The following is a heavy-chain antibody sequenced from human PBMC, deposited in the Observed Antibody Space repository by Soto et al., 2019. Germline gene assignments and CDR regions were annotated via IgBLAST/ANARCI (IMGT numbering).Heavy chain of an antibody. CDR3: SRWGRGYDWNYYYGMDV. Sequence: PGGSLRLSCSASGFNFGDFAMSWFRQAPGKGLEWVGFIRSKVYGGTIEYAASVKGRFTISRDDSKSIAYLQMNSLKTEDTAVYYCSRWGRGYDWNYYYGMDVWGQGTTVTVSS. V-gene: IGHV3-49*03. D-gene: IGHD5-12*01. J-gene: IGHJ6*02. CDR1: GFNFGDFA. CDR2: IRSKVYGGTI.